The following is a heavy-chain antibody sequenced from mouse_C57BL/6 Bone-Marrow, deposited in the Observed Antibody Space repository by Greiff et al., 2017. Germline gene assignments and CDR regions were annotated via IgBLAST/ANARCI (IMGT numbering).Heavy chain of an antibody. Sequence: DVKLVESGGDLVKPGGSLKLSCAASGFTFSSYGMSWVRQTPDKRLEWVATISSGGSYTYYPDSVKGRFTISRDNAKKTLYLQMSSLKSEDTAMYYCARRDYSNYEGAMDYWGQGTSVTVSS. CDR2: ISSGGSYT. J-gene: IGHJ4*01. D-gene: IGHD2-5*01. CDR1: GFTFSSYG. CDR3: ARRDYSNYEGAMDY. V-gene: IGHV5-6*02.